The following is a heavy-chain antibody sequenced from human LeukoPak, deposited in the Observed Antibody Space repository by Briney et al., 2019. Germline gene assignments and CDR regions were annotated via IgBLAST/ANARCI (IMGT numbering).Heavy chain of an antibody. CDR2: ISANNGNT. D-gene: IGHD3-10*01. J-gene: IGHJ4*02. V-gene: IGHV1-18*01. CDR3: AREGTAGRYCFDY. Sequence: ASVTVSCKASRYTFSSRRITWVRQAPGQGLEWMGWISANNGNTNYAQKLQGRVTVTTDTSTSIAYMELRSLRSDDTAVYYWAREGTAGRYCFDYWGQGTLVTVSS. CDR1: RYTFSSRR.